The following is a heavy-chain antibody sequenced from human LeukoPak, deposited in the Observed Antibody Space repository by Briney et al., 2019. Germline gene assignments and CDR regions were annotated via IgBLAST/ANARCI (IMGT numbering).Heavy chain of an antibody. V-gene: IGHV1-69-2*01. Sequence: ASVKVSCKVSGYTFTDYYMHWVQQAPGKGLEWMGLVDPEDGETIYAEKFQGRVTITADTSTDTAYMELSSLRSEDTAVYNCVAQKWLLPLDYWGQGTLVTVSS. J-gene: IGHJ4*02. D-gene: IGHD3-22*01. CDR1: GYTFTDYY. CDR2: VDPEDGET. CDR3: VAQKWLLPLDY.